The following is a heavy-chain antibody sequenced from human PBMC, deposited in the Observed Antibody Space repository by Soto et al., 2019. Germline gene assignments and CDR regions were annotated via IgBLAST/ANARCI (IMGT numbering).Heavy chain of an antibody. V-gene: IGHV3-30*18. CDR2: ISYDGSNK. CDR3: AKGGTTVTTPFDY. Sequence: QVQLVESGGGVVQPGRSLRLSCAASGFTFSSYGMHWVRQAPGKGLEWVAVISYDGSNKYYADSVKGRFTISRDKSKNTLYLQMNSLRAEDTAVYYCAKGGTTVTTPFDYWGQGTLVTVSS. D-gene: IGHD4-17*01. J-gene: IGHJ4*02. CDR1: GFTFSSYG.